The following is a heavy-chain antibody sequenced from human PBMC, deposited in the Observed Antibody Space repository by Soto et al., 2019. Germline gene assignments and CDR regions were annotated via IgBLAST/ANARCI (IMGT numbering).Heavy chain of an antibody. CDR3: ARRPHFVQQGAFDI. CDR1: GYTFTSYG. D-gene: IGHD6-13*01. CDR2: ISAYNGNT. Sequence: AAVEVSCQASGYTFTSYGIIWVRQAPGQGLEWMGWISAYNGNTNYAQKLQGRVTMTTDTSTSTAYMKLRSLRSDDTAVYYCARRPHFVQQGAFDIWGQGTMVT. J-gene: IGHJ3*02. V-gene: IGHV1-18*01.